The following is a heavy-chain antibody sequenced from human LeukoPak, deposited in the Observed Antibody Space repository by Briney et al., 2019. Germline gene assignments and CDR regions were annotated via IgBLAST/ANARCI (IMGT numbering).Heavy chain of an antibody. CDR1: GGSFSGYY. J-gene: IGHJ6*04. Sequence: SETLSLTCAVYGGSFSGYYWSWIRQPPGKGLEWIGEINHSGSTNYNPSLKSRVTISVDTSKNQFSLKLSSVTAADTAVYYCARIAGYSRVYYYHYYGMDVWGKGTTVTVSS. D-gene: IGHD6-13*01. V-gene: IGHV4-34*01. CDR3: ARIAGYSRVYYYHYYGMDV. CDR2: INHSGST.